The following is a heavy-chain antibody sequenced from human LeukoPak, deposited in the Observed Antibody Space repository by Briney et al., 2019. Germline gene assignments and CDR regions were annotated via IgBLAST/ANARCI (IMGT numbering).Heavy chain of an antibody. V-gene: IGHV3-30*02. J-gene: IGHJ4*02. D-gene: IGHD3-22*01. CDR2: IRYDGSNK. CDR1: GFTFSSYG. Sequence: GGSLRLSCAASGFTFSSYGMHWVRQAPGKGLEWVAFIRYDGSNKYYADSVKGRFTISRDNSKNTLYLQMNSLRAEDTAVYYCAKGDYYDSSGPWPFYWGQGTLVTVSS. CDR3: AKGDYYDSSGPWPFY.